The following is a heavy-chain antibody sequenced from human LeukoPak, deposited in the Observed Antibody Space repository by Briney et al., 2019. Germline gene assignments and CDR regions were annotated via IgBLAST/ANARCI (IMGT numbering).Heavy chain of an antibody. CDR1: GYTFTSYY. CDR2: INPSGGST. CDR3: ARDLGSGSYLNWFDP. J-gene: IGHJ5*02. Sequence: SVKVSCKASGYTFTSYYMHWVRQAPGQGLEWMGIINPSGGSTSYAQKFQGRVTMTRDTSTSTVYMELSSLRSEDTAVYYCARDLGSGSYLNWFDPWGQGTLVTVSS. D-gene: IGHD3-10*01. V-gene: IGHV1-46*01.